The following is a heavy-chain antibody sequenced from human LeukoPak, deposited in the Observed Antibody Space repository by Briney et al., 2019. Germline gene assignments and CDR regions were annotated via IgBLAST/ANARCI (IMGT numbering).Heavy chain of an antibody. J-gene: IGHJ4*02. CDR3: ARVDGIAAAGTPYYFDY. CDR2: IYYSGST. CDR1: GGSISSGGYY. Sequence: SETLTLTCTVSGGSISSGGYYWSWIRQHPGKGLEWIGYIYYSGSTYYNPSLKSRVTISVDTSKNQFSLKLSSVTAADTAVYYCARVDGIAAAGTPYYFDYWGQGTLVTVSS. D-gene: IGHD6-13*01. V-gene: IGHV4-31*03.